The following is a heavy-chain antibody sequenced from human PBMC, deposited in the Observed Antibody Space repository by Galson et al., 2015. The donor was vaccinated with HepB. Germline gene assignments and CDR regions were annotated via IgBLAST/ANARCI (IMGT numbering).Heavy chain of an antibody. Sequence: SLRLSCAASGFTFSSYSMNWVRQVPGRGLEWVGHIKTKAEGGTTDYAAHMRGRFTISRDDSLNTMYLQMRSLKIEDTTVYHCAIHRSKVTTRFFDLWGRGTLVTVSS. CDR3: AIHRSKVTTRFFDL. J-gene: IGHJ2*01. CDR1: GFTFSSYS. V-gene: IGHV3-15*01. D-gene: IGHD4-17*01. CDR2: IKTKAEGGTT.